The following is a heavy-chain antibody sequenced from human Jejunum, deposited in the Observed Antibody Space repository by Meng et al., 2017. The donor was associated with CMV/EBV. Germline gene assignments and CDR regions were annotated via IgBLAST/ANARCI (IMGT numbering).Heavy chain of an antibody. CDR2: ISGYNGNK. D-gene: IGHD3-3*02. V-gene: IGHV1-18*01. J-gene: IGHJ6*02. CDR1: NDG. CDR3: ARDRVASTGAHFYSYGMDV. Sequence: NDGISGVRQAPGQGLEWMGWISGYNGNKNYAPKVQGRVTITKDTSTTTVYMELRSLTSDDTAVYYCARDRVASTGAHFYSYGMDVWGQGTTVTVSS.